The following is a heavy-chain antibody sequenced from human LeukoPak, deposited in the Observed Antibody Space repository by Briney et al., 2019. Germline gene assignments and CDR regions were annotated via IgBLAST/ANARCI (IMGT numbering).Heavy chain of an antibody. J-gene: IGHJ4*02. CDR1: GGSISSSSAY. Sequence: PSETLSLTCTVSGGSISSSSAYWGWSRQPPGKGLEWIGSIYYSKNTYYNPSLKCRVTISADTSKNQFSLTLGSVSATDTAVCYCGSPRGFSYGYFDYWGQGTLVTVSS. D-gene: IGHD5-18*01. CDR3: GSPRGFSYGYFDY. CDR2: IYYSKNT. V-gene: IGHV4-39*01.